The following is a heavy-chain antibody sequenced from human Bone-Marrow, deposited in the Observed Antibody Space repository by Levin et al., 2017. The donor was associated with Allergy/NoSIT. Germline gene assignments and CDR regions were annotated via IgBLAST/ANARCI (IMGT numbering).Heavy chain of an antibody. CDR1: GFTFSLYR. V-gene: IGHV3-21*04. J-gene: IGHJ4*02. CDR2: ISSSGSDI. CDR3: ATSFWGSYPAEY. Sequence: ASVKVSCAASGFTFSLYRFNWVRQFPGKGLEWVSSISSSGSDIFYADSVKGRFTISRDNANNSVYLEINNLRVEDTALYFCATSFWGSYPAEYWGQGTLVTVS. D-gene: IGHD3-16*02.